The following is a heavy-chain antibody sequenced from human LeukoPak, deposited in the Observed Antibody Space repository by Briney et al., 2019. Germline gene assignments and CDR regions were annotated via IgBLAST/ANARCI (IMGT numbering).Heavy chain of an antibody. D-gene: IGHD6-19*01. CDR3: AKGIYSSGWSYFDY. J-gene: IGHJ4*01. Sequence: GGSLRLSCAASGFTFSNSAMSWVRQAPGKGLEWVSTLSGSGITTYYADSVKGRFAISRDNSKNTLYLQMNSLRAEDTAVYYCAKGIYSSGWSYFDYWGHGTLVTVSS. CDR2: LSGSGITT. CDR1: GFTFSNSA. V-gene: IGHV3-23*01.